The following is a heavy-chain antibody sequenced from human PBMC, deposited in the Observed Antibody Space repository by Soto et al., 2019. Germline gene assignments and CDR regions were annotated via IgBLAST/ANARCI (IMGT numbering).Heavy chain of an antibody. CDR1: GYPFTSYG. CDR3: ARLGHNWFDP. J-gene: IGHJ5*02. Sequence: GASVKVSCKASGYPFTSYGVSWVRQAPGQRLEWMGWINAGNGNTKYSQKFQGRVTITRDTSASTAYMELRSLRSDDTAVYYCARLGHNWFDPWGQGTLVTVSS. V-gene: IGHV1-3*01. CDR2: INAGNGNT. D-gene: IGHD3-16*01.